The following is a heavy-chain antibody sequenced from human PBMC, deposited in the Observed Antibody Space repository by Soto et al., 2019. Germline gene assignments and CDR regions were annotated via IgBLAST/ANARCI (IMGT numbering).Heavy chain of an antibody. CDR2: IYPGDSDT. CDR1: GYSFTSYW. Sequence: GESLKISCKCSGYSFTSYWIVLVRQMPGKGLEWMGIIYPGDSDTRYSPSFQGQVTISADKSISTAYLQWSSLKASDTAMYYCAISLLWFGNSMDVWGQGTTVTVSS. J-gene: IGHJ6*02. V-gene: IGHV5-51*01. D-gene: IGHD3-10*01. CDR3: AISLLWFGNSMDV.